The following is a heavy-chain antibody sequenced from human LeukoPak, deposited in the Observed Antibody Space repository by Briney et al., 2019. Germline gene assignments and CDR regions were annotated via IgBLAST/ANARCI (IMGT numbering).Heavy chain of an antibody. CDR3: AETGDDILTGYYTAFDY. D-gene: IGHD3-9*01. J-gene: IGHJ4*02. V-gene: IGHV3-23*01. CDR2: ISGSGGST. Sequence: PGGSLRLSCAASGFTFSSYAMSWVRQAPGKGLEWVSAISGSGGSTYYADSVKGRFTISRDNSKNTLYLQMNSLRAEDTAVYYCAETGDDILTGYYTAFDYWGQGTLVTVSS. CDR1: GFTFSSYA.